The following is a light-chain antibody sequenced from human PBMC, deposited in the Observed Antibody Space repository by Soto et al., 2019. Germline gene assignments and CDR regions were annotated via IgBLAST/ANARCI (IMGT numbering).Light chain of an antibody. V-gene: IGLV2-14*01. CDR1: SSDVGGYNY. CDR3: SSYTSSSTPSV. Sequence: QSALTQPASVSGSPGQSITISCTGTSSDVGGYNYVSWYQQHPGKAPKLMIYEVSNRPSGVSNRFSGSKSGNTASLPISGLQAEDEAAYYCSSYTSSSTPSVFGTGTTVTVL. CDR2: EVS. J-gene: IGLJ1*01.